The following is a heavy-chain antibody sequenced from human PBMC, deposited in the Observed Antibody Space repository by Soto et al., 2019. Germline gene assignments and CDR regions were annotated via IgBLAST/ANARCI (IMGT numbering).Heavy chain of an antibody. CDR2: ISGDQSST. D-gene: IGHD2-2*03. Sequence: EVQLVESGGGLVQPGGSLRLSCAASGFTFSNYYMHWVRQIPGKGREWVSRISGDQSSTSYADSVKGRFTISRDNAKNTLYLQMNSLRAEDTAVYFCARVGYCTSTSCFSYCDLWGRGTQVIVSS. V-gene: IGHV3-74*01. J-gene: IGHJ2*01. CDR3: ARVGYCTSTSCFSYCDL. CDR1: GFTFSNYY.